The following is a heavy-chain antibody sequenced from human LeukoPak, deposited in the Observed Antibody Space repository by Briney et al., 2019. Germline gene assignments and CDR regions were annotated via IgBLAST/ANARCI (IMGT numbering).Heavy chain of an antibody. V-gene: IGHV1-2*02. CDR1: GYTFTSYY. CDR3: ARVPIGAAPPDY. Sequence: ASVKVSCKASGYTFTSYYMHWVRQAPGQGLEWMGWINPNSGGTNYAQKFQGRVTMTRDTSISTAYMELSRLRSDDTAVYYCARVPIGAAPPDYWGQGTLVTVSS. CDR2: INPNSGGT. J-gene: IGHJ4*02. D-gene: IGHD6-6*01.